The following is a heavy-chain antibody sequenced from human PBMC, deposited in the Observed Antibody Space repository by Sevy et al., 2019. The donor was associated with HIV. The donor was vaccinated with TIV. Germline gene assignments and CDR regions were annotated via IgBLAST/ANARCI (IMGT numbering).Heavy chain of an antibody. CDR1: GFPFNDHA. J-gene: IGHJ6*02. Sequence: GGSLRLSCAASGFPFNDHAMHWVRQVPGKGLEWVSGISWNSRNIGYADSVKGRFTISRDNARHSVYLEMYSLRPEDTAFYYCAKDINRGCDGVNCYSYYYYFYGLDVWGQGTTVTVSS. CDR2: ISWNSRNI. D-gene: IGHD2-21*01. CDR3: AKDINRGCDGVNCYSYYYYFYGLDV. V-gene: IGHV3-9*01.